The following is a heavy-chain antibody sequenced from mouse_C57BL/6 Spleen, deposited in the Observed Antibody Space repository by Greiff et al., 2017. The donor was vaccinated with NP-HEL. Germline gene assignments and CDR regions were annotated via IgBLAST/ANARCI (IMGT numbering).Heavy chain of an antibody. D-gene: IGHD1-1*01. Sequence: VQLQQSGAELVKPGASVKLSCKASGYTFTSYWMHWVKQRPGQGLEWIGMIHPNSGSTNYNEKFKSKATLTVDKSSSTAYMQLSSLTSEDSAVYYCARSHYYGSSYGYFDYWGQGTTLTVSS. CDR2: IHPNSGST. J-gene: IGHJ2*01. V-gene: IGHV1-64*01. CDR3: ARSHYYGSSYGYFDY. CDR1: GYTFTSYW.